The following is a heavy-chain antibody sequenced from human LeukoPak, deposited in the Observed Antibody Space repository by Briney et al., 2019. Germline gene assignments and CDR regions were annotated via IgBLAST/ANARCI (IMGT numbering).Heavy chain of an antibody. J-gene: IGHJ4*02. CDR2: INPSGGST. V-gene: IGHV1-46*01. CDR1: GYTFTGYY. CDR3: ARDGNDVVYAIYGEGYFDY. Sequence: EASVKVSCKASGYTFTGYYMHWVRQAPGQGLEWMGIINPSGGSTNYAQKFQGRLTMTRDTSTSTVYMELSSLRAEDTAVYYCARDGNDVVYAIYGEGYFDYWGQGTLVTVSS. D-gene: IGHD2-8*02.